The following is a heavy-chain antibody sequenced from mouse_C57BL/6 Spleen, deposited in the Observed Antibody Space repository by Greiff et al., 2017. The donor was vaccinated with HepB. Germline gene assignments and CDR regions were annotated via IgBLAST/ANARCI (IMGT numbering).Heavy chain of an antibody. Sequence: EVKLMESGEGLVKPGGSLKLSCAASGFTFSSYAMSWVRQTPEKRLEWVAYISSGGDYIYYADTVKGRFTIARDNARNTLYLQMSSLKSEDTAMYYCTRALNWAFAYWGQGTLVTVSA. J-gene: IGHJ3*01. CDR1: GFTFSSYA. CDR2: ISSGGDYI. V-gene: IGHV5-9-1*02. D-gene: IGHD4-1*01. CDR3: TRALNWAFAY.